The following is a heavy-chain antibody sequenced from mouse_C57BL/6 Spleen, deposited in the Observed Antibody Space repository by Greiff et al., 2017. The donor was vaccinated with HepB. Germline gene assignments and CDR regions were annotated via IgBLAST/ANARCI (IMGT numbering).Heavy chain of an antibody. Sequence: QVQLKESGPELVKPGASVKLSCKASGYTFTSYDINWVKQRPGQGLEWIGWIYPRDGSTKYNEKFKGKATLTVDTSSSTAYMEIHSLTSEDSAVYFCARSTTEFGLAYWGQGTLVTVSA. CDR2: IYPRDGST. J-gene: IGHJ3*01. D-gene: IGHD1-1*01. V-gene: IGHV1-85*01. CDR1: GYTFTSYD. CDR3: ARSTTEFGLAY.